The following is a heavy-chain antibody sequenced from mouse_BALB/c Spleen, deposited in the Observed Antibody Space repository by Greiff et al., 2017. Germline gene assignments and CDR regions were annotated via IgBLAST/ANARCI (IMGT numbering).Heavy chain of an antibody. CDR3: ARDPGVRPWFAY. D-gene: IGHD2-14*01. V-gene: IGHV2-9*02. Sequence: QVQLKQSGPGLVAPSQSLSITCTVSGFSLTSYGVHWVRQPPGKGLEWLGVIWAGGSTNYNSALMSRLSISKDNSKSQVFLKMNSLQTDDTAMYYCARDPGVRPWFAYWGQGTLVTVSA. CDR1: GFSLTSYG. J-gene: IGHJ3*01. CDR2: IWAGGST.